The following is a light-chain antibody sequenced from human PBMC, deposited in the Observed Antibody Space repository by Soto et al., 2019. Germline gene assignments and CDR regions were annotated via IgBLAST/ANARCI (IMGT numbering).Light chain of an antibody. J-gene: IGLJ1*01. V-gene: IGLV2-14*01. Sequence: QSVLTQPASVSGSPGQSITISCTGTFSDVGRYNSVSWYQQRPGKAPKLMIFEVSNRPSGVSNRFSGSKSGNTASLAISGLQTEDEADYYCCSYTSTSAYVFGTGTKLTVL. CDR2: EVS. CDR1: FSDVGRYNS. CDR3: CSYTSTSAYV.